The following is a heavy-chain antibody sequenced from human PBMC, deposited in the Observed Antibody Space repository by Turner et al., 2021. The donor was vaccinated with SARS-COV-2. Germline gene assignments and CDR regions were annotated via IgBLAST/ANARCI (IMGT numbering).Heavy chain of an antibody. CDR3: TRHPYMIVAGD. D-gene: IGHD3-22*01. J-gene: IGHJ4*02. V-gene: IGHV4-39*01. CDR2: IYYSGNT. CDR1: GGPISSTSDY. Sequence: QVHLQESGPGVVTPSDTLSLTCSVAGGPISSTSDYCGRIRQSPGKGLEWIGNIYYSGNTFYNPSLKSRVTISVDTFKNKFSLKLNSVTAADTAVYYWTRHPYMIVAGDWGQGTLVTVSS.